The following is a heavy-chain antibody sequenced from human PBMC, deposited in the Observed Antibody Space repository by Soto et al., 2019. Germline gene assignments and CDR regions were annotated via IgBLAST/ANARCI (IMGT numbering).Heavy chain of an antibody. D-gene: IGHD3-16*01. V-gene: IGHV1-69*18. CDR3: AKDGSWDGGGGES. CDR1: GVTFSSYA. CDR2: IIPVFRTS. J-gene: IGHJ4*02. Sequence: QVQLVQSGAEVKKPGSSVKVSCSASGVTFSSYAFTWVRQAPGQGLEWMGNIIPVFRTSTYAQRFQGRLTISADESTNAVYMELSSLSTEDTAVYFCAKDGSWDGGGGESWGQGTLVIVSS.